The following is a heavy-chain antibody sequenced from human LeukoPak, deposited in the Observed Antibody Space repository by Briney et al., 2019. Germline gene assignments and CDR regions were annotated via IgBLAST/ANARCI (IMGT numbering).Heavy chain of an antibody. V-gene: IGHV3-21*01. J-gene: IGHJ3*02. Sequence: GGSLRLSCAASGFTFSSYSMNWVRQAPGKWLEWVSSISSSSSYIYYADSVKGRFTISRDNAKNSLYLQMNSLRAEDTAVYYCARDLIAVAGRDAFDIWGQGTMVTVSS. CDR3: ARDLIAVAGRDAFDI. CDR2: ISSSSSYI. D-gene: IGHD6-19*01. CDR1: GFTFSSYS.